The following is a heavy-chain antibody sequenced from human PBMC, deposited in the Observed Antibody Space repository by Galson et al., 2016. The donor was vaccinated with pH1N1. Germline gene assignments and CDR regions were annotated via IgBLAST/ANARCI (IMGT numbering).Heavy chain of an antibody. CDR1: GFSLSTSGVG. V-gene: IGHV2-5*02. Sequence: PALVKPTQTLTLTCTFSGFSLSTSGVGVGWIRQPPGKALEWLALIYWDDDKRYSPSLKSRLTITKDTSKNQVVLTMTNMDPVDTATYYCARGLGPGGFWYFDLWGRGTLVTVSS. CDR2: IYWDDDK. D-gene: IGHD3-16*01. CDR3: ARGLGPGGFWYFDL. J-gene: IGHJ2*01.